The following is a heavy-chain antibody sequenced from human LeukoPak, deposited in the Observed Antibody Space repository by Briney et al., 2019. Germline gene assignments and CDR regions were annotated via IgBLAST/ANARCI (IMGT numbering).Heavy chain of an antibody. J-gene: IGHJ4*02. V-gene: IGHV1-8*01. Sequence: GASVKVSCKASGYTFTSYDINWVRQATGQGLEWMGWMNPNSGNTGYAQKFQGRVTMTRNTSITTAYMELSSLRSEDTAVYYCATHNWNDIAFFDYWGQGTLVTVSS. CDR2: MNPNSGNT. CDR3: ATHNWNDIAFFDY. D-gene: IGHD1-1*01. CDR1: GYTFTSYD.